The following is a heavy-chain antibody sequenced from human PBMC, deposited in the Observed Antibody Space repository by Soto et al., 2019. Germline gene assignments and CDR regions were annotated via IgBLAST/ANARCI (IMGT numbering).Heavy chain of an antibody. CDR3: AREGLLNRFDP. V-gene: IGHV3-48*02. D-gene: IGHD2-15*01. CDR1: GFTFSSYS. CDR2: ISSSSSTI. Sequence: EVQLVESGGGLVQPGGSLRLSCAASGFTFSSYSMNWVRQAPGKGLERVSYISSSSSTIYYADSVKGRFTISRDNAKNSLYLQINSLRDKDTTVYYCAREGLLNRFDPWSQRTLVPLSS. J-gene: IGHJ5*02.